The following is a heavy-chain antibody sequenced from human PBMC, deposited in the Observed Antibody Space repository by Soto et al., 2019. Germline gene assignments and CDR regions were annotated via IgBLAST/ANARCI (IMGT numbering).Heavy chain of an antibody. CDR3: AGDQSWHDVVWWFGP. CDR1: GYSFTSHY. J-gene: IGHJ5*02. D-gene: IGHD1-1*01. Sequence: QVQLVQSGAEVKKPGASVKVSCKAIGYSFTSHYIHWVRQAPGQGLEWMGTIIPDGVNVAYAQKFQGRVTLTYATSTSSVYMELNRLTSEDTAVYYCAGDQSWHDVVWWFGPWGQGTLVTVSS. V-gene: IGHV1-46*03. CDR2: IIPDGVNV.